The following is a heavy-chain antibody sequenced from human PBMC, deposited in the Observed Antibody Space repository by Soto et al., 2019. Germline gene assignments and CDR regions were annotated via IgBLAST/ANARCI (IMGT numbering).Heavy chain of an antibody. D-gene: IGHD6-13*01. CDR3: ARVTDSSSWYRPPGY. J-gene: IGHJ4*02. V-gene: IGHV1-8*01. CDR1: AYTFTSYD. Sequence: GXSVKVSCKASAYTFTSYDINWVRQATGQGLEWMGWMNPNSGNTGYAQKFQGRVTMTRNTSISTAYMELSSLRSEETAVYYCARVTDSSSWYRPPGYWGQGTLVTVSS. CDR2: MNPNSGNT.